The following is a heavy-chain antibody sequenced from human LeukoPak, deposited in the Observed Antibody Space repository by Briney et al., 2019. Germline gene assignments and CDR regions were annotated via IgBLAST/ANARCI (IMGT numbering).Heavy chain of an antibody. CDR3: AKVYNDYVLRWFDS. CDR2: ISDSGGST. Sequence: PGGSLRLSCAASGFAFNNYAMNWVRQAPGKGLDWVSAISDSGGSTYYADSVKGRFTISRDNSKNTLYLQMNSLRAEDTAVYYCAKVYNDYVLRWFDSWGQGTLVTVSS. D-gene: IGHD4-17*01. J-gene: IGHJ5*01. V-gene: IGHV3-23*01. CDR1: GFAFNNYA.